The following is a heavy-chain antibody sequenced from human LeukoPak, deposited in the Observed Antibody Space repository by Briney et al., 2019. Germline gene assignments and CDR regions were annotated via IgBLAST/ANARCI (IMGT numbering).Heavy chain of an antibody. CDR2: MNPNGGNT. Sequence: GASVKVSCKASGYTFTSYDINWVRQATGQGLEWMGWMNPNGGNTGYAQKFQGRVTMTRNTSISTAYMELSSLRSEDTAVYYCARGDRQAGGSYGNWGQGTLVTVSS. V-gene: IGHV1-8*01. CDR1: GYTFTSYD. D-gene: IGHD1-26*01. J-gene: IGHJ4*02. CDR3: ARGDRQAGGSYGN.